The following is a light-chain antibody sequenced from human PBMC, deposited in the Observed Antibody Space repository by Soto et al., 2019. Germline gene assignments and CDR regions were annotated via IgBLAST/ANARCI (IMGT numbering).Light chain of an antibody. V-gene: IGKV3-20*01. CDR2: GAS. Sequence: ENVLTQSPGTLSLSPGERATLSCRASQTVSSYLTWYQQRPGQAPRLLIYGASKRATGIPDMFSGSGSGTDFTLTISRLEPEDFAIYYCQQYGTSPITFGQGTRMEIK. J-gene: IGKJ5*01. CDR1: QTVSSY. CDR3: QQYGTSPIT.